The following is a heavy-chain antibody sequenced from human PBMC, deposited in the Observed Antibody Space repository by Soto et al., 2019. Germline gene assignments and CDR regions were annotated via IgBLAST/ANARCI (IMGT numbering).Heavy chain of an antibody. CDR1: GGSVSSGDYF. V-gene: IGHV4-61*08. J-gene: IGHJ6*02. CDR3: ARSPNYYYYGFDV. CDR2: IYYSGST. D-gene: IGHD3-10*01. Sequence: LSLTCTVSGGSVSSGDYFWSWLRQSPGKRLEWIAYIYYSGSTNYNPSLKSRATISVDTSKSQVSLTLTSMTAADAALYYCARSPNYYYYGFDVWGQGTAVTVS.